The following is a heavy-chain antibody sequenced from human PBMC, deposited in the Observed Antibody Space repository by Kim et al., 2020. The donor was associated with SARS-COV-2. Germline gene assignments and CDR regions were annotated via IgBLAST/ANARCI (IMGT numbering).Heavy chain of an antibody. Sequence: PSFQGQVTISADKSISTAYLQWSSLKASDTAMYYCARLPPVYSSSWRFDPWGQGTLVTVSS. V-gene: IGHV5-51*01. CDR3: ARLPPVYSSSWRFDP. D-gene: IGHD6-13*01. J-gene: IGHJ5*02.